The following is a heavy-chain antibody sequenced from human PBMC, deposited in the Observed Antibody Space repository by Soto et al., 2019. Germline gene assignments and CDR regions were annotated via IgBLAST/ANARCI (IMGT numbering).Heavy chain of an antibody. Sequence: ASVKVSCKASGYTFTSYGISWVRQAPGQGLEWMGWISAYNGNTNYAQKLQGRVTMTTDTSTSTAYMELRSLRSDDTAVYYCARDSLITMVRGVITYYGMDVWGQGTTVTVSS. CDR3: ARDSLITMVRGVITYYGMDV. CDR2: ISAYNGNT. CDR1: GYTFTSYG. V-gene: IGHV1-18*01. D-gene: IGHD3-10*01. J-gene: IGHJ6*02.